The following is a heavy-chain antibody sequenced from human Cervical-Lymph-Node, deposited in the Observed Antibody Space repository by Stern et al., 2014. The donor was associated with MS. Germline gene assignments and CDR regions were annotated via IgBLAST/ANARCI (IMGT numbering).Heavy chain of an antibody. CDR2: INPNSGGT. CDR1: GYTFTGYY. CDR3: ARAHSSSWYNWFDP. Sequence: VQLVESGAEVKKPGASVKVSCKASGYTFTGYYMHWVRQAPGQGLEWMGWINPNSGGTNYAQKFQGWVTMTRDTSISTAYMELSRLRSDDTAVYYCARAHSSSWYNWFDPWGQGTLVTVSS. D-gene: IGHD6-13*01. J-gene: IGHJ5*02. V-gene: IGHV1-2*04.